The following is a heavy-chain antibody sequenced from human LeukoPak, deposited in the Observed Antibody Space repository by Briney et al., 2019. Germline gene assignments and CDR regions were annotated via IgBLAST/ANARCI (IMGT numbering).Heavy chain of an antibody. CDR3: ARDRNGVYYYYYMDV. CDR2: INPSGGST. Sequence: ASVKVSCTASGDTFSSYYMHWVRQAPGQGLEWMGIINPSGGSTNYAQKFQGRLTMTRDMSTSTVYMELSSLRSDDTAVYYCARDRNGVYYYYYMDVWGKGTTVTVSS. D-gene: IGHD2-8*01. V-gene: IGHV1-46*01. J-gene: IGHJ6*03. CDR1: GDTFSSYY.